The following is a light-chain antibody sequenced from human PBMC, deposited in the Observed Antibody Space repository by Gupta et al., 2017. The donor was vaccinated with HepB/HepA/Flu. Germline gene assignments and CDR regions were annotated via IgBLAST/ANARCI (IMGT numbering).Light chain of an antibody. J-gene: IGKJ2*01. CDR3: QQYDSKPVT. CDR1: QSVLYSSNNKNY. V-gene: IGKV4-1*01. Sequence: DILMTQSPDSLAISLGDWATINCKSSQSVLYSSNNKNYLDCYQQTPGQPPRLLIYWESTRESGVTDRFSGRGSGTDFTLTINILHAEDVAVYYCQQYDSKPVTFGQATKLEI. CDR2: WES.